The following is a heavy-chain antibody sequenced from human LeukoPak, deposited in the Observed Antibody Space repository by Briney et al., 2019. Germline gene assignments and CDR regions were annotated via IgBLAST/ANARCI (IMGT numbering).Heavy chain of an antibody. CDR3: ARDSRTVYYYYGMDV. V-gene: IGHV3-21*01. CDR1: GFTFTSNP. J-gene: IGHJ6*02. CDR2: ISSSNSDI. Sequence: GGSLSFSGAASGFTFTSNPMNWSAQVQGKGWKWVSSISSSNSDISYADSVKGRFTISRDNAKNSLYLQMNSLRAEDTAVYYCARDSRTVYYYYGMDVWGQGTTVTVSS.